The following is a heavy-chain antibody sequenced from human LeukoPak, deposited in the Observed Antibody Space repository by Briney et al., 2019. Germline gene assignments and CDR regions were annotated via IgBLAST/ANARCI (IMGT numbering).Heavy chain of an antibody. CDR2: IFYSGKT. CDR1: NGSMTSDSYY. J-gene: IGHJ5*02. D-gene: IGHD2-2*03. CDR3: ARLWIVATWFDA. Sequence: SETLSFTCSVSNGSMTSDSYYWAWVRQPPGKGLEWIGSIFYSGKTYYSAPLKSRVTVSLDTSKKNFSLRLSSVTAADTAVYYCARLWIVATWFDAWGQGVLVSVSS. V-gene: IGHV4-39*02.